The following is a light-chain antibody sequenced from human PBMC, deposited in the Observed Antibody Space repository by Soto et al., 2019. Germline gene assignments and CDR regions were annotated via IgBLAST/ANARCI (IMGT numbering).Light chain of an antibody. Sequence: DIQMTQSPSTLPASVGDRVTLTCRASQSISGWLAWYQQKPGKAPKLLIYDASSLGSGVPSSFSGSGSGTEFTLTITSLQPDDFATYYCQQYNSYPWTFGQGTKLEIK. CDR3: QQYNSYPWT. CDR2: DAS. V-gene: IGKV1-5*01. J-gene: IGKJ1*01. CDR1: QSISGW.